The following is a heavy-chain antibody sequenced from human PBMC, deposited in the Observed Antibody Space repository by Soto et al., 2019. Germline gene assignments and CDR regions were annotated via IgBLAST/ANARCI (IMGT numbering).Heavy chain of an antibody. CDR1: GGTFSSYA. CDR2: IIPIFGTA. Sequence: GASVKVSCKASGGTFSSYAISWVRQAPGQGLEWMGGIIPIFGTANYAQKFQGRVTITADESTSTAYMELSSLRSEDTAVYYCARDDSGYAYFDYWGQGTLVTAPQ. V-gene: IGHV1-69*13. J-gene: IGHJ4*02. CDR3: ARDDSGYAYFDY. D-gene: IGHD5-12*01.